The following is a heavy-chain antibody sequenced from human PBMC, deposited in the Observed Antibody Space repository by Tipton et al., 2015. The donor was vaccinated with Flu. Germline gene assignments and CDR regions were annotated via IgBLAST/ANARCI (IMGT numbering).Heavy chain of an antibody. CDR3: ARGYDILTDGGGYFDY. D-gene: IGHD3-9*01. J-gene: IGHJ4*02. CDR1: GGSISSGNYY. V-gene: IGHV4-61*02. Sequence: PGLVKPSQTLSLTCAVSGGSISSGNYYWSWIRQPAGKGLEWIGRIYTSGSTNYNPSLKSRVTISVDTSTNQFSLKLSSVTAADTAVYYCARGYDILTDGGGYFDYWGQGTLVTVSS. CDR2: IYTSGST.